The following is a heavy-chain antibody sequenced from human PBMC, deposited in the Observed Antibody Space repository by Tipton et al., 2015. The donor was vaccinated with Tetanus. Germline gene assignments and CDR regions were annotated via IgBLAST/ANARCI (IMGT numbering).Heavy chain of an antibody. CDR1: GGSITKDY. Sequence: TLSLTCNVSGGSITKDYWSWIRQSPGKTLEWIGYISHSGSPNYNPSLKSRATVSVDTSKNQFSLKLTSVTAADTAVYYCARANYDFPKKGPFDSWGQGILVTVSS. V-gene: IGHV4-59*01. J-gene: IGHJ4*02. CDR2: ISHSGSP. D-gene: IGHD3-3*01. CDR3: ARANYDFPKKGPFDS.